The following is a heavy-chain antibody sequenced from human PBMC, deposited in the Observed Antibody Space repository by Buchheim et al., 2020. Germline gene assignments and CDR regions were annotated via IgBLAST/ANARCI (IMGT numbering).Heavy chain of an antibody. CDR1: GFSFSTYS. V-gene: IGHV3-48*04. J-gene: IGHJ6*02. CDR2: ISDTSSTI. Sequence: EVELVESGGGLVQPGGSLRLSCAVSGFSFSTYSMDWVRQAPGKGLEWLAYISDTSSTIYYGDSVKCRFTVSSDNAKNALYLQMNSLRVEDTAVYYCARAPTPYSSSWYDYYYGMDVWGQGTT. D-gene: IGHD6-13*01. CDR3: ARAPTPYSSSWYDYYYGMDV.